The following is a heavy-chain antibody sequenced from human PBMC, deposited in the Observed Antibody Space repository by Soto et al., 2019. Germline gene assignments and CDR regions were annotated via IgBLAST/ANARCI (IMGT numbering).Heavy chain of an antibody. V-gene: IGHV6-1*01. J-gene: IGHJ6*02. CDR2: TYYRSKWYN. Sequence: SQTLSLSCAISGDSVSSNSAAWNWIRQSPSRGLEWLGRTYYRSKWYNDYAVSVKSRITINPDTSKNQFSLQLNSVTPEDTAVYYCARISWESGTYNYSGRALWAQGTTLPVSS. D-gene: IGHD1-26*01. CDR1: GDSVSSNSAA. CDR3: ARISWESGTYNYSGRAL.